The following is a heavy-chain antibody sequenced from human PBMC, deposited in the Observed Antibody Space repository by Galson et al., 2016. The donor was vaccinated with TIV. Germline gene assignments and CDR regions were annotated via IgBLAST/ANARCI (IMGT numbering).Heavy chain of an antibody. J-gene: IGHJ6*02. V-gene: IGHV3-66*02. CDR1: GFIVSSNY. D-gene: IGHD2-21*01. CDR3: ARERRHCGNECYLYYYYGMDV. CDR2: IYSGGST. Sequence: SLRLSCAASGFIVSSNYMTWVRQAPGKGLEWVSLIYSGGSTSYADSVKGRFTISRDNSKNTVYLQMNRERAEDTAIYYCARERRHCGNECYLYYYYGMDVWGQGTAVTVSS.